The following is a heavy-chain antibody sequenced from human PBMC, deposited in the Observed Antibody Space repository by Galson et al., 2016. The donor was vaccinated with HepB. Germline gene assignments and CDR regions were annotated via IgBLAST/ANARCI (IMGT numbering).Heavy chain of an antibody. CDR1: GFTFSSYW. D-gene: IGHD4-23*01. CDR2: INTDGRDT. CDR3: ARAVGSGNSGLAY. V-gene: IGHV3-74*01. J-gene: IGHJ4*01. Sequence: SLRLSCAASGFTFSSYWMFWVRQVPGKGLVWVSRINTDGRDTNYADSVKGRFTISRDNAKSTMYLQLNNLRPDDTAVYYCARAVGSGNSGLAYWGHGTLVTVSS.